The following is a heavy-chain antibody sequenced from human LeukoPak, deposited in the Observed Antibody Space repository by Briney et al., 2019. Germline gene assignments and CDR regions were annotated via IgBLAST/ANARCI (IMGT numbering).Heavy chain of an antibody. Sequence: GGSLRLSCAASGFTFRSYAMSWVRQAPGKGLEWVSAISGSGGSTYYADSVKGRFTISRDNSKNTLYLQMNSLRAEDTAVYYCARRPAGANYFDYWGQGTLVTVSS. CDR1: GFTFRSYA. J-gene: IGHJ4*02. V-gene: IGHV3-23*01. CDR3: ARRPAGANYFDY. CDR2: ISGSGGST. D-gene: IGHD1-26*01.